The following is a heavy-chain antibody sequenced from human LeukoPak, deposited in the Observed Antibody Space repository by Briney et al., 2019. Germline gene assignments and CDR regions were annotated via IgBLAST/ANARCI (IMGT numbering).Heavy chain of an antibody. CDR3: ARGHIASWYNVEN. J-gene: IGHJ4*02. D-gene: IGHD6-13*01. CDR2: ISGSSTYT. Sequence: GGSLRLSCAASGFTFSDYYMSWIRQAPGKGLEWVSYISGSSTYTNYADSVKGRFTISRDNAKNSLYLVMHSLRAEDTAVYYCARGHIASWYNVENWGQGTLVTVSS. CDR1: GFTFSDYY. V-gene: IGHV3-11*06.